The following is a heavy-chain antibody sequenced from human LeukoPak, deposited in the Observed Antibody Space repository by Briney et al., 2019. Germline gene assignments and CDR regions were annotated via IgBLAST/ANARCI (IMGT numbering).Heavy chain of an antibody. CDR2: TYYRSQWYY. Sequence: SQTLSLTCAITGESVSSFGASWNWIRQSPSRGLEWLGRTYYRSQWYYEYAVSVKSRIIVAPDTSKNQFSLQLNSVTPEDTAVYYCVRGNYNFDYWGQGSLVTVSS. J-gene: IGHJ4*02. V-gene: IGHV6-1*01. CDR1: GESVSSFGAS. D-gene: IGHD5-24*01. CDR3: VRGNYNFDY.